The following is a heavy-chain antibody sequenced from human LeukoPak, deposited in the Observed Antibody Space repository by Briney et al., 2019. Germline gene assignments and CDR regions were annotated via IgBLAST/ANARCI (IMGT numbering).Heavy chain of an antibody. Sequence: GASVKVSCKASGYTFTGYYMHWVRQAPGQGLEWMGRINPNSGGTNYAQKFQGRVTMTRDTSISTAYMEVSRLRSDDTAVYYCARVYCLRVYSGYDFKKYFDYWGQGTLVTVSS. D-gene: IGHD5-12*01. CDR2: INPNSGGT. CDR1: GYTFTGYY. CDR3: ARVYCLRVYSGYDFKKYFDY. J-gene: IGHJ4*02. V-gene: IGHV1-2*06.